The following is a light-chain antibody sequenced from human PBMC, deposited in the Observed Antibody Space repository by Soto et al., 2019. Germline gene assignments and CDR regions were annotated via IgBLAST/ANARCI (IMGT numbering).Light chain of an antibody. Sequence: QSALTQPASVSGSPGQSITISCTGTSSDVGGYNYVSWYQQHPGKAPKLMIYAVTDRPSGVSSRFSGSKSGNTASLTISGLQAEDEDDYYCSSYTGSSTLFGTGTKLTVL. CDR3: SSYTGSSTL. V-gene: IGLV2-14*01. J-gene: IGLJ1*01. CDR1: SSDVGGYNY. CDR2: AVT.